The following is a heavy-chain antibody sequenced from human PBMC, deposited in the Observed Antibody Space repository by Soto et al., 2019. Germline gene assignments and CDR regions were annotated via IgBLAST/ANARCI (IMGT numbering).Heavy chain of an antibody. V-gene: IGHV4-31*03. D-gene: IGHD4-4*01. CDR2: IYYSGST. CDR1: GGSISSGGYY. CDR3: ARGTYSNYSY. Sequence: SETLSLTCTVSGGSISSGGYYWSWIRQHPGKGLEWIGYIYYSGSTYYNPSLKSRVTISVDTSKNQFSLKLSSVTAADTAVYYCARGTYSNYSYWGQGTLVTVSS. J-gene: IGHJ4*02.